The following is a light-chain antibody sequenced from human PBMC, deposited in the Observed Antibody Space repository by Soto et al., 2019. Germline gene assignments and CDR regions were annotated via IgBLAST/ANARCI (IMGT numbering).Light chain of an antibody. CDR1: QGISRS. V-gene: IGKV3-20*01. CDR2: GES. Sequence: NQSPSSLSASVGDRVTISCQASQGISRSLAWYQQKPGQSPRLLIYGESNRATGIPDRFSGSGSGTDFTLTISRLEPEDFAVYYCPQYGSSGTVGQGTQVDIK. CDR3: PQYGSSGT. J-gene: IGKJ1*01.